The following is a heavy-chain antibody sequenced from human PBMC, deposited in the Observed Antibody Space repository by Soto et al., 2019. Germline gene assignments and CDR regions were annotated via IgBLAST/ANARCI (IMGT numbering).Heavy chain of an antibody. J-gene: IGHJ3*02. Sequence: GESLKISCRVSGYTFTTYWIGWVRQMPGKGLEWMGIIYPAESDTRYSPSFQGQVTVSADKSISTAYLQWSSLKASDTAMYYCAGRAAQYYYDSSGYRSAFDIWGQGTMVTVSS. D-gene: IGHD3-22*01. CDR3: AGRAAQYYYDSSGYRSAFDI. V-gene: IGHV5-51*01. CDR1: GYTFTTYW. CDR2: IYPAESDT.